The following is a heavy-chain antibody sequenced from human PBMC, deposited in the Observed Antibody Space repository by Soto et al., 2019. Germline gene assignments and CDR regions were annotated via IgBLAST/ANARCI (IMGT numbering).Heavy chain of an antibody. J-gene: IGHJ2*01. CDR3: ARDRLATTDWYFDL. D-gene: IGHD4-17*01. V-gene: IGHV3-33*01. Sequence: QAQLVESGGDVVQPGRSLSLSCAASGFTFSDYGMHWVRQAPGKGLEWVAVIWYDGSNKYYGDSVKGPFTISRDQTKSMLYLQMNSLRVEDTAVYYCARDRLATTDWYFDLWGRGTLVTVSS. CDR1: GFTFSDYG. CDR2: IWYDGSNK.